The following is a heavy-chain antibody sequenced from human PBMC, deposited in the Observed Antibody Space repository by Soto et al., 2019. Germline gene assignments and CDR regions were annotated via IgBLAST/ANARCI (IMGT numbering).Heavy chain of an antibody. V-gene: IGHV3-15*01. D-gene: IGHD4-4*01. CDR1: GFTFSNAW. CDR2: IKSKTDGGTT. CDR3: TTVDYSNGYYYYYYMDV. J-gene: IGHJ6*03. Sequence: PGGSLRLSCAASGFTFSNAWMSWVRQAPGKGLEWVGRIKSKTDGGTTDYAAPVKGRFTISRDDSKNTLYLQMNSLKTEDTAVYYCTTVDYSNGYYYYYYMDVWGKGTTVTVSS.